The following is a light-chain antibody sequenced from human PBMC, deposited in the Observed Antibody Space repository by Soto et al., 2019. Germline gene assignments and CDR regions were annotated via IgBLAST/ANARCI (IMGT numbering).Light chain of an antibody. CDR2: AAS. Sequence: DIQMTQSPSSLSASVGDRVIITCRASQGISNYLAWYQQKPGKVPKLLIYAASTLQSGVPSRFSGSGSGTDFTLTISSLQPEDVATYYCQKYNSAPPGITFGQGTRLEI. CDR1: QGISNY. J-gene: IGKJ5*01. CDR3: QKYNSAPPGIT. V-gene: IGKV1-27*01.